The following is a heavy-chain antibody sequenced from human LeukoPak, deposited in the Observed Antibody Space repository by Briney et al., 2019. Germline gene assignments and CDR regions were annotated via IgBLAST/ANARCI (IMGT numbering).Heavy chain of an antibody. CDR1: GGSFSGYY. Sequence: SETLSLTCAVYGGSFSGYYWSWIRQPPGKGLEWIGEINHSGSTNYNPSLKSRVTISVDTSKNQFFLKLSSVTAADTAVYYCARVPGRFGANNWFDPRGQGTLVTVS. D-gene: IGHD3-3*01. CDR3: ARVPGRFGANNWFDP. J-gene: IGHJ5*02. V-gene: IGHV4-34*01. CDR2: INHSGST.